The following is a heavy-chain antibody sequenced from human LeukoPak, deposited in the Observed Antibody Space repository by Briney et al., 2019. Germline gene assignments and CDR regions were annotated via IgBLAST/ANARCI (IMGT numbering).Heavy chain of an antibody. V-gene: IGHV4-59*08. D-gene: IGHD6-13*01. Sequence: SETLSLTCTVSGGSISSYYWSWIRQPPGKGLEWIGYIYYSASTNYNPFLKSRVTISVDPSKNQFSLKLSSVTAADTAVYYCARRFSSTNHYFDYWGQGTLVTVSS. CDR3: ARRFSSTNHYFDY. J-gene: IGHJ4*02. CDR2: IYYSAST. CDR1: GGSISSYY.